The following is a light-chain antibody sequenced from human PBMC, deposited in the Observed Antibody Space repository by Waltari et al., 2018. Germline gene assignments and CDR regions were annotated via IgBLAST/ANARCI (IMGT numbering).Light chain of an antibody. CDR1: QSVSSS. CDR2: DAS. V-gene: IGKV3-11*01. J-gene: IGKJ1*01. CDR3: QQRSKWPWA. Sequence: SCRASQSVSSSLTWYQQKPGQAPRLLIYDASSSVTGIPARFSGSGSGTDFTLTISSLEPEDFAVYYCQQRSKWPWAFGQGTKVEIK.